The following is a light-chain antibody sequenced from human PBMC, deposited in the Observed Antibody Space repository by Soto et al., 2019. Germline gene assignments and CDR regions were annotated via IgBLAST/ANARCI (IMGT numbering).Light chain of an antibody. V-gene: IGKV1-5*03. CDR2: KAS. CDR3: QHYNSYSEA. J-gene: IGKJ1*01. CDR1: ESLSTW. Sequence: EIXMTQSPSFLXAYVGDRVTIXCRASESLSTWLDWYQQKTGKPHKRLTDKASTLKRGVPSRFSGSGSATEFTRTISSRQPEDFATYYGQHYNSYSEAFGQGTKVDI.